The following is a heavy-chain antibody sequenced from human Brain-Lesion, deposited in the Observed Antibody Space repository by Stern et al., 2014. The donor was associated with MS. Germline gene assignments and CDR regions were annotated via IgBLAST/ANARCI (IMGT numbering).Heavy chain of an antibody. D-gene: IGHD3-22*01. CDR1: GFTFDDFA. Sequence: EVQLVASGGGLVQPGRSLRLSCAASGFTFDDFAMHWVRQAPGKGLEWVSGINWNSGSLAYADSVKGRFSISRDSAKNSLFLQMNSLRPEDTALYYCTKDSGYFSGLFDSWGQGTLVTVSS. CDR3: TKDSGYFSGLFDS. V-gene: IGHV3-9*01. J-gene: IGHJ4*02. CDR2: INWNSGSL.